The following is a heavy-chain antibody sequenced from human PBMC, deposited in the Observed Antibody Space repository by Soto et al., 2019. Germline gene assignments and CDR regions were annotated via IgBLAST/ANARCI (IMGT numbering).Heavy chain of an antibody. J-gene: IGHJ3*02. V-gene: IGHV3-30-3*01. Sequence: LRLSCAASGFTFSSYAMHWVRQAPGKGLEWVAVISYDGSNKYYADSVKGRFTISRDNSKNTLYLQMNSLRAEDTAVYYCARVTVVAGTSGAFDIWGQGTMVTVSS. CDR2: ISYDGSNK. CDR1: GFTFSSYA. D-gene: IGHD6-19*01. CDR3: ARVTVVAGTSGAFDI.